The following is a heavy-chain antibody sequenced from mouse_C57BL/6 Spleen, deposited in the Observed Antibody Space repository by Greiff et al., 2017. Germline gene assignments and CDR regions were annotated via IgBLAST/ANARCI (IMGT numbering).Heavy chain of an antibody. V-gene: IGHV1-62-2*01. J-gene: IGHJ3*01. Sequence: VKLMESGAELVKPGASVKLSCKASGYTFTEYTIHWVKQRSGQGLEWIGWFYPGSGSIKYNEKFKDKATLTADKSSSTVYMELSRLTSEDSAVYFCARHEDKGVYYGNYWFAYWGQGTLVTVSA. CDR2: FYPGSGSI. CDR1: GYTFTEYT. D-gene: IGHD2-1*01. CDR3: ARHEDKGVYYGNYWFAY.